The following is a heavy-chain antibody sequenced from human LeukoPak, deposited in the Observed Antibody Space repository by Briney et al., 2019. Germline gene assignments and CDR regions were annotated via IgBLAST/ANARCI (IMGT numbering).Heavy chain of an antibody. CDR1: GFTFSSYW. D-gene: IGHD3-22*01. CDR2: IKQDGSEK. V-gene: IGHV3-7*01. J-gene: IGHJ4*02. Sequence: PGGSLRLSCAASGFTFSSYWMSWVRQAPGKGLEWVANIKQDGSEKYYVDSVKGRFTISRDNAKNSLYPQMNSPRAEDTAVYYCARDQPYYYDSSGPNFDYWGQGTLVTVSS. CDR3: ARDQPYYYDSSGPNFDY.